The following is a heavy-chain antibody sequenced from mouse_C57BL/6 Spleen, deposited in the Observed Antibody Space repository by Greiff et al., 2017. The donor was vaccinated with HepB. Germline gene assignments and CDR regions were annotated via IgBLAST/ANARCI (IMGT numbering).Heavy chain of an antibody. CDR3: AREDSNYGGY. Sequence: QVQLQQPGAELVKPGASVKLSCKASGYTFTSYWMQWVKQRPGQGLEWIGEIDPSDSYTNYNQKFKGKATLTVETSSSTAYMQLSSLTSEDSAVYYCAREDSNYGGYWGQGTTLTVSS. CDR1: GYTFTSYW. D-gene: IGHD2-5*01. J-gene: IGHJ2*01. V-gene: IGHV1-50*01. CDR2: IDPSDSYT.